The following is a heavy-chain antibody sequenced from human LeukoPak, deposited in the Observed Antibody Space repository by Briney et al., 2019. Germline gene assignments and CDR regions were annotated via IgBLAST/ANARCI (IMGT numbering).Heavy chain of an antibody. V-gene: IGHV4-4*02. J-gene: IGHJ4*02. CDR1: GGSISSSNW. CDR3: ARAAGYSSSWYRDYIDY. D-gene: IGHD6-13*01. Sequence: SGTLSLTCAVSGGSISSSNWWSWVRQPPGKGLEWIGEIYHSGSTNYNPSLKSRVTISVDKSKNQFSLKLSSVTAADTAVYYCARAAGYSSSWYRDYIDYWGQGTLVTVSS. CDR2: IYHSGST.